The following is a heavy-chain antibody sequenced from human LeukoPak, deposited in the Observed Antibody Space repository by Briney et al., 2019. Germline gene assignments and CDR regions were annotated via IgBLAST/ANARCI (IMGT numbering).Heavy chain of an antibody. Sequence: GASVKVSCKASGYTFTGYYMHWVRQAPGQGLEWMGWINPNSGGTNYARKFQGRVTMTRDTSISTAYMELSRLRSDDTAVYYCASENYDILTGYYTFDYWGQGTLVTVSS. CDR1: GYTFTGYY. CDR3: ASENYDILTGYYTFDY. CDR2: INPNSGGT. J-gene: IGHJ4*02. V-gene: IGHV1-2*02. D-gene: IGHD3-9*01.